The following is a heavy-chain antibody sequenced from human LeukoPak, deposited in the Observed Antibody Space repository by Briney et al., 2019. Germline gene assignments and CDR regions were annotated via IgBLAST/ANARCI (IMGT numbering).Heavy chain of an antibody. Sequence: ASVKVSCKASGYTFTSCGISWVRQAPGQGLEWMGWISAYNGNTNYAQKLQGRVTMTTDTSTSTAYMELRSLRSDDTAVYYCASVGAPSSGYPYYFDYWGQGTLVTVSS. J-gene: IGHJ4*02. CDR1: GYTFTSCG. CDR3: ASVGAPSSGYPYYFDY. V-gene: IGHV1-18*01. D-gene: IGHD3-22*01. CDR2: ISAYNGNT.